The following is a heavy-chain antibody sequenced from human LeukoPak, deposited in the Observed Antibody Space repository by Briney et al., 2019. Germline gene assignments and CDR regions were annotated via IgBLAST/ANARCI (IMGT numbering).Heavy chain of an antibody. CDR3: ARGTERASWFDP. D-gene: IGHD1-1*01. CDR1: GGSFSGYY. CDR2: IYHSGST. Sequence: SETLSLTCAVYGGSFSGYYWSWIRQPPGKGLEWIGYIYHSGSTYYSPSLKSRVTISLDRSKNQFSLKLTSVTAADTAVYYCARGTERASWFDPWGQGTLVTVSS. J-gene: IGHJ5*02. V-gene: IGHV4-34*01.